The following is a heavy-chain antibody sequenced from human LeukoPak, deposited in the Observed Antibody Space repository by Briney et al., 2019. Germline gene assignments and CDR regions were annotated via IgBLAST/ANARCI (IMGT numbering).Heavy chain of an antibody. Sequence: VKVSXXXSGYXXTSYXMHWVRQAPGQGLEWMGIINPSGGSTSYAQKFQGRVTMTRDTSTSTVYMELSSLRSEDTAVYYCAREMATISSGYYYGMDVWGQGTTVTVSS. CDR3: AREMATISSGYYYGMDV. J-gene: IGHJ6*02. V-gene: IGHV1-46*01. CDR1: GYXXTSYX. D-gene: IGHD5-24*01. CDR2: INPSGGST.